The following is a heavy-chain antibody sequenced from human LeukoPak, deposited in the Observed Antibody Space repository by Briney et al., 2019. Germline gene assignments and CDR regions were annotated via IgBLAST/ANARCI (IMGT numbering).Heavy chain of an antibody. CDR3: ASSAWYRGY. V-gene: IGHV4-34*01. CDR2: INHSGST. CDR1: GGSFSGYY. Sequence: SETLSLTCAVYGGSFSGYYWSWIRQPPGKGLEWIGEINHSGSTTNNPSLKSRVTISVDTSKNQFSLKLNSVTAADTAVYYCASSAWYRGYWGQGTLVIVSS. D-gene: IGHD6-19*01. J-gene: IGHJ4*02.